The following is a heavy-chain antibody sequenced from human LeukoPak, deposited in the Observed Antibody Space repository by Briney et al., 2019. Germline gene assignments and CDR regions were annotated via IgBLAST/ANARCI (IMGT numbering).Heavy chain of an antibody. CDR2: IYTSGST. CDR1: GGSISSYY. CDR3: ARHSYYYDSSGYYPLYFDY. D-gene: IGHD3-22*01. Sequence: SETLSLTCTVSGGSISSYYWSWIRQPAGKGLEWIGRIYTSGSTNYNPSLKSRVTMSVDTSKNQFSLKLSSVTAADTAVYYCARHSYYYDSSGYYPLYFDYWGQGTLVTVSS. J-gene: IGHJ4*02. V-gene: IGHV4-4*07.